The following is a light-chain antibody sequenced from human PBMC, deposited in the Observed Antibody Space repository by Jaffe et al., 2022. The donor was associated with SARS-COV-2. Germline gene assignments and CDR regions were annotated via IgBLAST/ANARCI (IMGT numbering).Light chain of an antibody. J-gene: IGLJ2*01. CDR2: EGS. V-gene: IGLV2-23*01. CDR1: SSDVGNYNF. CDR3: CSNARSSTAL. Sequence: QSALTQPASVSGSPGQSITISCTGTSSDVGNYNFVSWYQQHPGIAPKLIIYEGSKRPSGVSNRFSGSKSGNTASLTISGLQAEDEADYYCCSNARSSTALFGGGTKLTVL.